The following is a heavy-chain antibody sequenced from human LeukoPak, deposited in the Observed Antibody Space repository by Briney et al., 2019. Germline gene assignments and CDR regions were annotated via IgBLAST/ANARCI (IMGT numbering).Heavy chain of an antibody. V-gene: IGHV3-33*06. Sequence: PGGSLRLSCAVSGFTLSNYGMHWARQAPGRGLEWVAVIWYDGTNKYYADSVRGRFTISRDSSKNTLYLQMNSLRAEDTAVYYCAESGRNWAYPEYWGQGTLVTVSS. CDR2: IWYDGTNK. CDR3: AESGRNWAYPEY. D-gene: IGHD7-27*01. J-gene: IGHJ4*02. CDR1: GFTLSNYG.